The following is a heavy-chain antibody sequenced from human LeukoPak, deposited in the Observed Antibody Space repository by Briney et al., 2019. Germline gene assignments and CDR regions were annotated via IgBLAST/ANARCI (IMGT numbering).Heavy chain of an antibody. Sequence: GGSLRXSXAAXGSSVTTSYLSWVRQAPGKGLEWVSLIYSGGSTYYADSVKGRFSISRDKSKNTLYLQINSLRADDTAMYYCARASTDNWYNYFDLWGQGTLVTVSS. CDR3: ARASTDNWYNYFDL. CDR1: GSSVTTSY. CDR2: IYSGGST. V-gene: IGHV3-66*01. J-gene: IGHJ4*02. D-gene: IGHD1/OR15-1a*01.